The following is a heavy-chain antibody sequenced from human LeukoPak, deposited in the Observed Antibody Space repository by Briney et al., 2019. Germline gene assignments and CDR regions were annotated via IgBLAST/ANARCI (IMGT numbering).Heavy chain of an antibody. D-gene: IGHD3-10*01. CDR3: ASRGGSGSYRY. CDR2: IYVTGST. V-gene: IGHV4-59*10. Sequence: SETLSLTCAVYGGSFSGYYWSWIRQPAGKALEWIGRIYVTGSTTYNPSLESRVTMSLDTSKNHFSLKLRSVTAADTAVYYCASRGGSGSYRYWGQGTLVTVSS. J-gene: IGHJ4*02. CDR1: GGSFSGYY.